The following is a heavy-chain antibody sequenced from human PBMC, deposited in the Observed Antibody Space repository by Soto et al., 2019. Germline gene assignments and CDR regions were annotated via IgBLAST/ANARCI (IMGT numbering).Heavy chain of an antibody. CDR3: ARVGGSGWNFDS. CDR2: IYNIGST. V-gene: IGHV4-59*01. J-gene: IGHJ4*02. CDR1: GGSISGYY. Sequence: SETLSLTCTVSGGSISGYYWSWLRQPPGKGLECIGYIYNIGSTNYNPSLRSRVTMSVDTSKNQFSLKLNSMTAADTAIYYCARVGGSGWNFDSWGQGILVTVSS. D-gene: IGHD6-19*01.